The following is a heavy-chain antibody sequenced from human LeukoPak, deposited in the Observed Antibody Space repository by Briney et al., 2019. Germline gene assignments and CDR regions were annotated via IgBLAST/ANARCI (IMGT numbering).Heavy chain of an antibody. D-gene: IGHD3-3*01. V-gene: IGHV1-69*04. CDR3: AREDIDSNFWAGGMDV. CDR1: GGTLYNYG. Sequence: ASVKVSCKASGGTLYNYGVNWVRQAPGQGLEWVGRIIPVLGIENYAHKFQGRVTITADKSTSTANMDLSSLRSEDTGVYYCAREDIDSNFWAGGMDVWGQGTTVTVSS. J-gene: IGHJ6*02. CDR2: IIPVLGIE.